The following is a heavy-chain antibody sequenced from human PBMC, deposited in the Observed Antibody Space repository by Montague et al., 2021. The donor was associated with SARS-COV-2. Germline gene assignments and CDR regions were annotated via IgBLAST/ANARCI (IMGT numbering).Heavy chain of an antibody. CDR3: ARVGVITTWFYFDY. CDR2: IYYSGST. Sequence: SETLSLTCTVSGGSISSYYWSWIRQPPGKGLEWIGYIYYSGSTNYNPSLKSRVTISVDTSKNQFSLKLSSVTAADTAVYYCARVGVITTWFYFDYWGQGTLATVAS. D-gene: IGHD3-22*01. CDR1: GGSISSYY. V-gene: IGHV4-59*01. J-gene: IGHJ4*02.